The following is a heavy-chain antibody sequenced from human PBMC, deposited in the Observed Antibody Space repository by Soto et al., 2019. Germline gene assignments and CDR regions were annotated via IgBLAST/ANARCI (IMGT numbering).Heavy chain of an antibody. CDR1: NGSVSSGTYS. CDR2: IYYSGTT. V-gene: IGHV4-30-2*01. Sequence: LSLICTVSNGSVSSGTYSWSWVRQPPGKGLEWIGYIYYSGTTYYTPSLKSRLTMSMDRANDHFSLNLTSVTAADTAVYFCARGHYYYGMDVWGQGITVTVSS. J-gene: IGHJ6*02. CDR3: ARGHYYYGMDV.